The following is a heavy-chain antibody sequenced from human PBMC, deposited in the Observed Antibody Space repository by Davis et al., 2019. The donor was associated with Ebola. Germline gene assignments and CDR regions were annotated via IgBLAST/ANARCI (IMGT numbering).Heavy chain of an antibody. Sequence: GGSLRLSCAASGFVFSSYAMGWVRQAPGKGPEWVSGISGNAVHTHYADSLEGRFTISRDNSKNTLYLQMNSLRAEDTAVHYCAKAIYYDYGDYLYGMDVWGQGTTVTVSS. CDR3: AKAIYYDYGDYLYGMDV. CDR2: ISGNAVHT. CDR1: GFVFSSYA. J-gene: IGHJ6*02. V-gene: IGHV3-23*01. D-gene: IGHD4-17*01.